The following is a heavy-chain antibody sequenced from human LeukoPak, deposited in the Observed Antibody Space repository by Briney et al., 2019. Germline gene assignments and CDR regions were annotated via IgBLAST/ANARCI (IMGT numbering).Heavy chain of an antibody. CDR2: INHSGST. Sequence: PSETLSLTCAVYGGSFSGYYWSWIRQPPGQGLEWIGEINHSGSTNYNPSLKSRVTISVDTSKNQFSLKLSSVTAADTAVYYCAREGTTGTNNWGQGTLVTVSP. CDR1: GGSFSGYY. J-gene: IGHJ4*02. D-gene: IGHD1-1*01. CDR3: AREGTTGTNN. V-gene: IGHV4-34*01.